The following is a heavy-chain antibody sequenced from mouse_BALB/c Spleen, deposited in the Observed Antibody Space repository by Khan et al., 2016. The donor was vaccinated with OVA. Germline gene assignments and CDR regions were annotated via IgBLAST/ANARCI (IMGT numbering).Heavy chain of an antibody. Sequence: QVQLQQSGAELVKTGASVKLSCKASGYTFTSYYMYWVKQRPGQGLEWIGEINPRNGDTNFNEKFKSKATLTVDKSSYTAYMQLSSLTSEDSAVYYCTRSGYGSFAYWGQGTLVTVSA. J-gene: IGHJ3*01. CDR1: GYTFTSYY. D-gene: IGHD2-2*01. CDR3: TRSGYGSFAY. CDR2: INPRNGDT. V-gene: IGHV1S81*02.